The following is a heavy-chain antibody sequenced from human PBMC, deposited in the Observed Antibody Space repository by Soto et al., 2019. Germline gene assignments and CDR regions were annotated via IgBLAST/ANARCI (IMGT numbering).Heavy chain of an antibody. D-gene: IGHD6-6*01. CDR2: INDSGST. V-gene: IGHV4-34*01. J-gene: IGHJ6*02. Sequence: PSETLSLTCAVSGGSFSDYYWSWIRHYPGTRLEWIGEINDSGSTNYNPSLKSRVTISMNTSKNQFSLKVNSVTAADTAVYYCARDIYIGPRPDDYYGMDGWGQGTTVTVSS. CDR1: GGSFSDYY. CDR3: ARDIYIGPRPDDYYGMDG.